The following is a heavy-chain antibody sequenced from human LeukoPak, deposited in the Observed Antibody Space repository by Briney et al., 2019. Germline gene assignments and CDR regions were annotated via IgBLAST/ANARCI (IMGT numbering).Heavy chain of an antibody. J-gene: IGHJ4*02. Sequence: QPGGSLRLSCAASGFTFSNYSMNWVRQAPGKGLEWVSYISTRSGSIFYADSVKGRFTISRDNAKNSLDLQMNSLRDEDTAVYYCARARASGRSGFDYWGQGTLVTVSS. CDR3: ARARASGRSGFDY. D-gene: IGHD2-15*01. V-gene: IGHV3-48*02. CDR1: GFTFSNYS. CDR2: ISTRSGSI.